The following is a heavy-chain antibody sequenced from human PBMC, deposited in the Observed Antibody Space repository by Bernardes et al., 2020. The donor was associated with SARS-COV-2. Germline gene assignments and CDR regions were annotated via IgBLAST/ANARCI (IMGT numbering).Heavy chain of an antibody. CDR2: IDSSGVT. Sequence: SETLSLTCAVSGGSLSGYYWSWIRPPPGKGLEWIGEIDSSGVTNYTPSLKSRVTISVDASRNQFSLKLTSVTAADTALYYCARVAGDYGHYWGQGTLVTVSP. CDR3: ARVAGDYGHY. CDR1: GGSLSGYY. J-gene: IGHJ4*02. V-gene: IGHV4-34*01. D-gene: IGHD4-17*01.